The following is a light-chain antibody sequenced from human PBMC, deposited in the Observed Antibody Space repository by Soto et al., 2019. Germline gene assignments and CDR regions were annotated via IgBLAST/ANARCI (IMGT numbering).Light chain of an antibody. CDR1: SSDVGSYNL. CDR3: CSYAGSTTYV. CDR2: DVS. V-gene: IGLV2-23*02. J-gene: IGLJ1*01. Sequence: QSALTQPASVSGSPGQSITISCTGTSSDVGSYNLVSWYQQHPGKAPKLIIYDVSKRPSGVPSRFSGSKSGNTASLTISGLQAEDEADYYCCSYAGSTTYVFGTGTKVTVL.